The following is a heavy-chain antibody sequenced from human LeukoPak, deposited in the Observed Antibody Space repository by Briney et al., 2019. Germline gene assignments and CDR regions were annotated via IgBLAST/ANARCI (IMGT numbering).Heavy chain of an antibody. CDR3: ARGEGYSGSYYWFDP. J-gene: IGHJ5*02. CDR1: GGSISSYY. V-gene: IGHV4-59*01. Sequence: SETLSLTCTVSGGSISSYYRSWIRQPPGKGLEWIGYIYYSGSTNYNPSLKSRVTISVDTSKNQFSLKLSSVTAADTAVYYCARGEGYSGSYYWFDPWGQGTLVTVSS. CDR2: IYYSGST. D-gene: IGHD1-26*01.